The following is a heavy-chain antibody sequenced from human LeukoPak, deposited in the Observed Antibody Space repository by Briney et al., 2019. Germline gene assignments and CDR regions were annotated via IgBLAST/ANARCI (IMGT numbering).Heavy chain of an antibody. Sequence: GGSLRLSCAASGFTFSSYAMTWVRQAPGKGLAWVSAISSGGESTYYADSVKGRFTISRDNSKDTLYLQMNSLRAEDTAVYYCAKSRYSATWYDSWGQGTLVTVSS. CDR1: GFTFSSYA. V-gene: IGHV3-23*01. CDR3: AKSRYSATWYDS. D-gene: IGHD6-13*01. CDR2: ISSGGEST. J-gene: IGHJ5*01.